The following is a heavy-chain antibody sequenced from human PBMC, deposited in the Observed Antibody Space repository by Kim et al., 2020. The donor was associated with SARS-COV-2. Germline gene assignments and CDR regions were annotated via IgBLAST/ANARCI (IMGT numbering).Heavy chain of an antibody. CDR3: ARGDYYDSSGYLADDY. Sequence: ASVKVSCKASGYTFTSYGISWVRQAPGQGLEWMGWISAYNGNTNYAQKLQGRVTMTTDTSTSTAYMELRSLRSDDTAVYYCARGDYYDSSGYLADDYWGQGTLVTVSS. D-gene: IGHD3-22*01. J-gene: IGHJ4*02. V-gene: IGHV1-18*01. CDR2: ISAYNGNT. CDR1: GYTFTSYG.